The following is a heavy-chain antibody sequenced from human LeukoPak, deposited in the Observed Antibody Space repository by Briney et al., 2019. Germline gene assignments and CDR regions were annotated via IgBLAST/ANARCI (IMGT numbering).Heavy chain of an antibody. CDR3: ARGRGSSGWYDAFDI. CDR1: GFTFSSYG. Sequence: GRSLRLSCAASGFTFSSYGMHWVRQAPGKGLEWVAVISYDGSNKYYADSVKGRITISRDNSKNTLYLQMNSPRAEDTAVYYCARGRGSSGWYDAFDIWGQGTMVTVSS. D-gene: IGHD6-19*01. J-gene: IGHJ3*02. CDR2: ISYDGSNK. V-gene: IGHV3-30*03.